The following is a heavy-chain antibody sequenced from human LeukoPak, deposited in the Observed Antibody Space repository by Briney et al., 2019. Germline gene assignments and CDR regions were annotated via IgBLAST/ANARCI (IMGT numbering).Heavy chain of an antibody. J-gene: IGHJ4*02. V-gene: IGHV4-34*01. CDR3: ARAIQWELLLRN. Sequence: SETLSLTCAVYGGSFSGYYWSWIRQPPGKGLEWIGEINHSGSTNYSPSLKSRVTMSVDTSKNQFSLKLSSVTAADTAVYYCARAIQWELLLRNWGQGTLVTVSS. CDR1: GGSFSGYY. D-gene: IGHD1-26*01. CDR2: INHSGST.